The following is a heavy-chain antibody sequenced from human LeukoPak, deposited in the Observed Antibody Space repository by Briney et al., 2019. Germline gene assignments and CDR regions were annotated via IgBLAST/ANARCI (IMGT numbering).Heavy chain of an antibody. J-gene: IGHJ4*02. D-gene: IGHD5-18*01. Sequence: GGSLRLSCTASGFTFSSYDTNWVRHAPGQGLEWVSTISASGGHTYYADSVRGRFTISRDNSKNTLYLQMNDLRAEDTAIYYCAKRVQLTYWSQGTLVSVSS. V-gene: IGHV3-23*01. CDR3: AKRVQLTY. CDR2: ISASGGHT. CDR1: GFTFSSYD.